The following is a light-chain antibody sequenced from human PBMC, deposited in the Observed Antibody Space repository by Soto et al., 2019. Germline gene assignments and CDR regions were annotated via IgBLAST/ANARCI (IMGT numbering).Light chain of an antibody. CDR1: SSDVGSYNL. V-gene: IGLV2-23*01. J-gene: IGLJ1*01. Sequence: QSVLTQPASVSGSPGQSIAISCTGPSSDVGSYNLVSWYQQHPGKAPKLMIYEDTKRPSGVSDRFSGSKSGNTASLTISGLQAEDESDYYCCSYATSSTYVFGTGTKVTVL. CDR3: CSYATSSTYV. CDR2: EDT.